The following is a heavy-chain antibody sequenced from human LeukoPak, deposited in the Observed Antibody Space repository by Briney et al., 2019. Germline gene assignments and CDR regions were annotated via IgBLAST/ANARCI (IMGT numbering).Heavy chain of an antibody. V-gene: IGHV4-34*01. D-gene: IGHD2-21*02. J-gene: IGHJ4*02. Sequence: PSETLSLTCAVYGGSFSGYYWSWIRQPPGKGLEWIGEINHSGSTNYNPSLKSRVTISVDTSKNQFSLKLSSVTAADTAVYYCARDEVRAYCGGDCYSYFDYWGQGTLVTVSS. CDR3: ARDEVRAYCGGDCYSYFDY. CDR1: GGSFSGYY. CDR2: INHSGST.